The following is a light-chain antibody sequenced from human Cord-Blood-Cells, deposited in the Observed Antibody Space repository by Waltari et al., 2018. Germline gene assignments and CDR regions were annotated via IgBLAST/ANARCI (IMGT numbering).Light chain of an antibody. V-gene: IGKV3-11*01. Sequence: EIVLIQSPATLSLSPGERATLSCRASQSVSSYLAWYQQKPGQAPRLLIYDASNRATGIPARFSVSGSGTDFTLTISSLEPEDFAVYYCQQRSNWPITFGQGTRLEIK. CDR1: QSVSSY. CDR2: DAS. J-gene: IGKJ5*01. CDR3: QQRSNWPIT.